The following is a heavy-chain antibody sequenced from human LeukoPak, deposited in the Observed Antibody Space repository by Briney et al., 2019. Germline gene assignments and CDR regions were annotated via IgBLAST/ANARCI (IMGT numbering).Heavy chain of an antibody. J-gene: IGHJ3*02. CDR3: ARDHGTVALDAFHI. CDR1: GGSITSGSYY. V-gene: IGHV4-61*02. CDR2: IYTSGST. D-gene: IGHD4-11*01. Sequence: PSQTLSLTCTVSGGSITSGSYYWSWIRQPAGKGLEWIGRIYTSGSTNYNPSLKSRVTISVDTSKNQLSLKLSSVTAADTAVYYCARDHGTVALDAFHIWGQGTMVTVSS.